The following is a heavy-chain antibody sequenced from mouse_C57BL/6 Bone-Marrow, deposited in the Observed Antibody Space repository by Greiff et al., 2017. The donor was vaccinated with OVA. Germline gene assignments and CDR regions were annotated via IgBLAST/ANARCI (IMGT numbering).Heavy chain of an antibody. J-gene: IGHJ3*01. V-gene: IGHV1-9*01. Sequence: QVQLKQSGAELMKPGASVKLSCKATGYTFTGYWIEWVKQRPGHGLEWIGEILPGSGSINYNEKFKGKATFTADKSSNTAYMELSSLTYEDSAIYYCARVEIYESYVVNTWFAYWGQGTLVTVSA. CDR2: ILPGSGSI. D-gene: IGHD2-12*01. CDR3: ARVEIYESYVVNTWFAY. CDR1: GYTFTGYW.